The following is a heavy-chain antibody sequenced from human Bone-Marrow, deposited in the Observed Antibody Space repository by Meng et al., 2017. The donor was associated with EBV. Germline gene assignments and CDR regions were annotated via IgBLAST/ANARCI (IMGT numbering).Heavy chain of an antibody. V-gene: IGHV3-30*02. D-gene: IGHD5-12*01. CDR1: GSSCTYSS. CDR3: AKEETYDVYFDL. CDR2: IPNYGRAV. Sequence: QRGACAGGMVHPWTALVSSNDASGSSCTYSSIHGLRQAGGKGLEWLAIIPNYGRAVYYEDFENGLITISRDTSRTTLYLEINSLRSENTAIYYCAKEETYDVYFDLWGQGTLVTVSS. J-gene: IGHJ4*02.